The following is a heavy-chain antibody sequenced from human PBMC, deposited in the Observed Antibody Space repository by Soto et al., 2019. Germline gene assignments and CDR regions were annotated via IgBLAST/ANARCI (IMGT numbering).Heavy chain of an antibody. V-gene: IGHV4-31*03. CDR2: IYYSGST. J-gene: IGHJ6*02. D-gene: IGHD3-22*01. Sequence: SETLSLTCTVSGGSISSGGYYWSWIRQHPGKGLEWIGYIYYSGSTYYNPSLKSRVTISVDTSKNQFSLKLSSVTAADTAVYYCARDRYYYDSSGYYYPRGYYYYGMDVWGQGTTVTVSS. CDR1: GGSISSGGYY. CDR3: ARDRYYYDSSGYYYPRGYYYYGMDV.